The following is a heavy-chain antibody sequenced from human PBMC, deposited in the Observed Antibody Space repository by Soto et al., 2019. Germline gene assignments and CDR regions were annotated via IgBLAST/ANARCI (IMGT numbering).Heavy chain of an antibody. CDR3: ARSPTAMVTFDP. CDR2: IYHSGST. CDR1: GGSISSGGYS. V-gene: IGHV4-30-2*01. Sequence: QLQLQESGSGLVKPSQTLSLTCAVSGGSISSGGYSWSWIRQPPGKGLEWIGYIYHSGSTYYNPSLKSRVTISVDRSKNQFSLKLSSVTAADTAVYSCARSPTAMVTFDPWCQGTLVTVSS. D-gene: IGHD5-18*01. J-gene: IGHJ5*02.